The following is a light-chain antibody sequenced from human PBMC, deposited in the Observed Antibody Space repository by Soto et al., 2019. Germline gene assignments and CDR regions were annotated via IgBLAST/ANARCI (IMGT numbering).Light chain of an antibody. CDR3: TSYAGNAILL. V-gene: IGLV2-14*01. CDR1: SSDVGGYNY. CDR2: DVA. Sequence: QSALTQPASVSGSPGQSITISYTGTSSDVGGYNYVSWYQEHAGRAPKLIIYDVANRPSGVSNRFSASKSGNTASLTISGLQAEDEADYYCTSYAGNAILLFGTGTKVTDL. J-gene: IGLJ1*01.